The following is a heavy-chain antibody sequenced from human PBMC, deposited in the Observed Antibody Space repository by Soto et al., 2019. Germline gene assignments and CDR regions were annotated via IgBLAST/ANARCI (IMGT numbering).Heavy chain of an antibody. CDR2: IVVGSGNT. CDR3: APGHYYDESRPHYYYYGMYV. J-gene: IGHJ6*02. D-gene: IGHD3-22*01. CDR1: GFTFTSSA. Sequence: GASVKVSCKASGFTFTSSAVQWVRQARGQRLEWIGWIVVGSGNTNYAQKFQERVTITRDMSTSTAYMELSSLRSEDTAVYYCAPGHYYDESRPHYYYYGMYVWGQGTTVTVSS. V-gene: IGHV1-58*01.